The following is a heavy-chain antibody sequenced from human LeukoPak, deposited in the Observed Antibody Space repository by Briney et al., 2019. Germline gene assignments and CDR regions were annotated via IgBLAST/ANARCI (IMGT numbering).Heavy chain of an antibody. Sequence: PGGSLRLSCAASGFTFSNYGMHWVRQAPGKGLEWVAVIWYDGSNKYYADSVKGRFTISRDNSKNTLYLQMNSLRAEDTAVYYCARGLDSSNGMDVWGKGTTVTVSS. J-gene: IGHJ6*04. CDR1: GFTFSNYG. CDR2: IWYDGSNK. D-gene: IGHD2-2*03. CDR3: ARGLDSSNGMDV. V-gene: IGHV3-33*01.